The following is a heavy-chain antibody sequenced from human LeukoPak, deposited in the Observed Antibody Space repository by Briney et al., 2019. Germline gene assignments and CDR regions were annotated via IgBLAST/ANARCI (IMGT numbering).Heavy chain of an antibody. CDR1: GGSISSSSYY. J-gene: IGHJ4*02. CDR3: ARVLRKWWELPFDY. D-gene: IGHD1-26*01. V-gene: IGHV4-39*07. Sequence: SETLSLTCTVSGGSISSSSYYWGWIRQPPGKGLEWIGSIYYSGSAYYNPSLKSRVTISVDTSKNQFSLKLSSVTAADTAVYYCARVLRKWWELPFDYWGQGTLVTVSS. CDR2: IYYSGSA.